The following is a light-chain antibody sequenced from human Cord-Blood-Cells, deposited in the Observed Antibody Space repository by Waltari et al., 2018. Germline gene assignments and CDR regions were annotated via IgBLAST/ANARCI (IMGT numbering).Light chain of an antibody. CDR2: DVS. V-gene: IGLV2-14*01. Sequence: QSALTQPASVSGSPGQSITISCTGTSSDVGGYNYVSWYQQHPGKAPKLMIYDVSNRPSGVSNRFSGPKSRNTASLTISGLQAEDEADYYCSSYTSSSWVFGGGTKLTVL. J-gene: IGLJ3*02. CDR3: SSYTSSSWV. CDR1: SSDVGGYNY.